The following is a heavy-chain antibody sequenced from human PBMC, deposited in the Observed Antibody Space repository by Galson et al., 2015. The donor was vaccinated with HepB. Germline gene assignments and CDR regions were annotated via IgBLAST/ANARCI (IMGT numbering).Heavy chain of an antibody. CDR1: GYTFTSYG. CDR3: AREEAYYDSSGLYGMDV. D-gene: IGHD3-22*01. J-gene: IGHJ6*02. CDR2: ISAYNGNT. V-gene: IGHV1-18*01. Sequence: SVKVSCKASGYTFTSYGISWVRQAPGQGLEWMGWISAYNGNTNYAQKLQGRVTMTTDTSTSTAYMELRSLRSDDTAVYYCAREEAYYDSSGLYGMDVWGQGTTVTVSS.